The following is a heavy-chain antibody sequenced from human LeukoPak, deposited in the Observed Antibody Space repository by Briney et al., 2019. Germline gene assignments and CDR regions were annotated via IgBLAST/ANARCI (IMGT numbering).Heavy chain of an antibody. J-gene: IGHJ4*02. V-gene: IGHV4-39*01. CDR1: VGFLTMRSFC. Sequence: SETLSLTCILSVGFLTMRSFCWGWIRQPPGKGLEWIGSIYYSGTTHYNPSLKSRATLSVDTPKNQLSLNLSSVTAPDSAFCYLPRHAWVGRTGFDYWGRGTLVTVSS. CDR2: IYYSGTT. CDR3: PRHAWVGRTGFDY. D-gene: IGHD2-8*02.